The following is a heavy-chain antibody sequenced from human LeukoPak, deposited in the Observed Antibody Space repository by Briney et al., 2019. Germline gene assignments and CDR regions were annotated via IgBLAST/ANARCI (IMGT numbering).Heavy chain of an antibody. D-gene: IGHD3-10*01. CDR3: ARGGHYYGSGSYWYFDL. CDR2: IYPNSGGT. Sequence: GASVKVSCKASGYTFTGYYMHWVRQAPGQGLEWMGWIYPNSGGTNYAQKFQGRVTMTRDTSISTAYMELSRLRSDDTAVYYCARGGHYYGSGSYWYFDLWGRGTLVTVSS. V-gene: IGHV1-2*02. J-gene: IGHJ2*01. CDR1: GYTFTGYY.